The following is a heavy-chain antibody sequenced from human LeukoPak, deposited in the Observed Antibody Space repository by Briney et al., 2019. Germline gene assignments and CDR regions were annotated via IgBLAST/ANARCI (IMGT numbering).Heavy chain of an antibody. Sequence: ASVKVSGKASGYTFTSYAMNWVRQAPGQGLEWMGWINTNTGNPTYAQGFTGRFVFSLDTSVSTAYLQISSLKAEDTAVYYCVLDLYCSGGSCPYYFDYWGQGTLVTVSS. J-gene: IGHJ4*02. CDR2: INTNTGNP. CDR1: GYTFTSYA. V-gene: IGHV7-4-1*02. CDR3: VLDLYCSGGSCPYYFDY. D-gene: IGHD2-15*01.